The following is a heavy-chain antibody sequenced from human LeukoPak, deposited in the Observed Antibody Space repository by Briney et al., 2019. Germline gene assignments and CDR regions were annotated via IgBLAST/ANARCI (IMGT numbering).Heavy chain of an antibody. Sequence: ASVKVSCKASGYTFIGYYIHWVRQAPGQGLEWMGWINPRTGGTDYPQNFQGRVSMTRDTSINTAYMELSSIKSDDTAVYYCAGGGPDGSAPRSFPYWGQGTLVTVSS. CDR2: INPRTGGT. D-gene: IGHD3-22*01. V-gene: IGHV1-2*02. CDR3: AGGGPDGSAPRSFPY. CDR1: GYTFIGYY. J-gene: IGHJ4*02.